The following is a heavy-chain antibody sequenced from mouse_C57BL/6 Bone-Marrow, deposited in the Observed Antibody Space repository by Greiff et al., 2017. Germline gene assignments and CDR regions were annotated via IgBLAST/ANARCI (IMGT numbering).Heavy chain of an antibody. CDR1: GFTFSSYA. CDR2: ISDGGSYT. CDR3: ARDRWLLRFDY. V-gene: IGHV5-4*01. D-gene: IGHD2-3*01. J-gene: IGHJ2*01. Sequence: EVKVIESGGGLVKPGGSLKLSCAASGFTFSSYAMSWVRQTPEKRLEWVATISDGGSYTYYPDNVKGRFTISRDNAKNNLYLQMSHLKSEDTAMYYCARDRWLLRFDYWGQGTTLTVSS.